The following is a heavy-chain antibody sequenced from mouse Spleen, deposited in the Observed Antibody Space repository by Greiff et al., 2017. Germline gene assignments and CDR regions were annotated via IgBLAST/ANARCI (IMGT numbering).Heavy chain of an antibody. CDR1: GFTFSSYA. V-gene: IGHV5-9-4*01. J-gene: IGHJ1*01. CDR2: ISSGGSYT. CDR3: ARDPGSYWYFDV. D-gene: IGHD1-1*02. Sequence: EVMLVESGGGLVKPGGSLKLSCAASGFTFSSYAMSWVRQSPEKRLEWVAEISSGGSYTYYPDTVTGRFTISRDNAKNTLYLEMSSLRSEDTAMYYCARDPGSYWYFDVWGAGTTVTVSS.